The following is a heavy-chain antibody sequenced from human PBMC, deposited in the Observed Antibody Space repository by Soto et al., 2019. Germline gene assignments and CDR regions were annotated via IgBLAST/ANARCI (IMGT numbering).Heavy chain of an antibody. V-gene: IGHV1-18*01. CDR3: ARDQESITDRILQY. D-gene: IGHD3-10*01. Sequence: ASVKVSCKASGDTFASFGFSWVRQAPGQGLEWLGWISAYNGNTHYAQKVRDRVTLTTDTSTNTAYMELRSLTSDDTAVYYCARDQESITDRILQYWGQGTRVTVS. CDR1: GDTFASFG. CDR2: ISAYNGNT. J-gene: IGHJ4*02.